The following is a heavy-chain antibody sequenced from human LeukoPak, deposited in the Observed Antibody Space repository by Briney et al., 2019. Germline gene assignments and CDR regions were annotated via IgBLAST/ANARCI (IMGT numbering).Heavy chain of an antibody. J-gene: IGHJ6*02. CDR2: ISSSGSTI. CDR3: ARDSLVQHYYYYGMDV. CDR1: GFTFSDYY. Sequence: GGSLRLSCAASGFTFSDYYMSWIRQAPGKGLEWVSYISSSGSTIYYADSVKGRFTISRDNAKNSLYLQMNSLRAEDTAVYYCARDSLVQHYYYYGMDVWGQGTTATVSS. V-gene: IGHV3-11*01. D-gene: IGHD6-6*01.